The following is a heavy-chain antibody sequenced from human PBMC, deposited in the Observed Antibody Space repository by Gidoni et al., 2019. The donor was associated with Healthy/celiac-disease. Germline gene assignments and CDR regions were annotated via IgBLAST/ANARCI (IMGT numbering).Heavy chain of an antibody. D-gene: IGHD6-6*01. CDR1: GYTFTSYA. J-gene: IGHJ5*02. V-gene: IGHV7-4-1*02. CDR3: ARDKSRLLDP. CDR2: VNTHTGNP. Sequence: QVQLVQSWSELNKPGASVTVSCKAAGYTFTSYAMNWVRLAPGQGLEWMGWVNTHTGNPTYAQRFTGRSVFSLDTSVSTAYLQISSLKAEDTAVYYCARDKSRLLDPWGQGTLVTVSS.